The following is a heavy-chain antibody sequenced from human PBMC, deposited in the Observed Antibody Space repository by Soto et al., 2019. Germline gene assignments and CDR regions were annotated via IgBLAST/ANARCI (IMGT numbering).Heavy chain of an antibody. CDR2: IIPILGIA. V-gene: IGHV1-69*08. J-gene: IGHJ6*02. CDR1: GGTFSSYT. Sequence: QVQLVQSGAEVKKPGSSVKVSCKASGGTFSSYTISWVRQAPGQGLEWMGRIIPILGIANYAQKFQGRVTITADKSTSTAYMELSSLRSEDTAVYYCAREVEGDYYYYYGMDVWGQGTTVTVSS. D-gene: IGHD3-16*01. CDR3: AREVEGDYYYYYGMDV.